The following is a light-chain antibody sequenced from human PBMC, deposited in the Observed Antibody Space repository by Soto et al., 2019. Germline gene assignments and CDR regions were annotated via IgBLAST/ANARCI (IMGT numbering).Light chain of an antibody. CDR3: VLYMGSGIWV. J-gene: IGLJ3*02. CDR1: SGSVSANYY. CDR2: NTN. Sequence: QAVVTQEASLSVSPGTTVTLTCGLSSGSVSANYYPSWYQPTPGQAPRKLIYNTNTRSSGVPERFSGSILGNKAALTITGAQADDESDYYCVLYMGSGIWVFGGGTKLTVL. V-gene: IGLV8-61*01.